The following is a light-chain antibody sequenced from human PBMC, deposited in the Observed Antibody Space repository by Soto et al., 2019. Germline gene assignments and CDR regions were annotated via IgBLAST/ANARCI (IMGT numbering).Light chain of an antibody. V-gene: IGLV2-8*01. J-gene: IGLJ1*01. CDR3: SSFAVSNSFV. Sequence: QSVLNQPPPASGAPGQAVTISCPGTSNDVGGYNYVSWYQQHPGKAPKLMIYEVNKRPSGVPDRFSGSKSGNTASLTVSGLQAADDADYYCSSFAVSNSFVFGTGTRSPS. CDR1: SNDVGGYNY. CDR2: EVN.